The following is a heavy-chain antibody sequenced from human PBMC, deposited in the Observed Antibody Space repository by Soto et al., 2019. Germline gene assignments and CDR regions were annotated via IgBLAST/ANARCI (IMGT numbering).Heavy chain of an antibody. J-gene: IGHJ3*02. CDR1: GYTFTDYY. D-gene: IGHD5-18*01. Sequence: ASVRVSCKASGYTFTDYYMHWVRQAPGQGHEWVGWINPNSGDTNYAQNFQGRVTMTRDTSISTAYMELSRLKSDDTAVYYCARAEYTFDAFDIWGQGTMVTVSS. CDR2: INPNSGDT. CDR3: ARAEYTFDAFDI. V-gene: IGHV1-2*02.